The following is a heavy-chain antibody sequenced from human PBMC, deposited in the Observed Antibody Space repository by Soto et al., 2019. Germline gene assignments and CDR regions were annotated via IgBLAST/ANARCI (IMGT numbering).Heavy chain of an antibody. CDR2: IKSKTDGGTT. Sequence: VGSLRLSCAASGFTFSNAWMNWVRQAPGKGLEWVGRIKSKTDGGTTDYAAPVKGRFTISRDDSKNKLYLQMNSLKTEDTAVYYCTTGGGDYYYYGMDVWGQGTTVTVSS. V-gene: IGHV3-15*07. CDR3: TTGGGDYYYYGMDV. D-gene: IGHD4-17*01. CDR1: GFTFSNAW. J-gene: IGHJ6*02.